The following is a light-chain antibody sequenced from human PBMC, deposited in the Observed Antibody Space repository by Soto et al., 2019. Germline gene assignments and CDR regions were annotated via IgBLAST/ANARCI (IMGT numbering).Light chain of an antibody. V-gene: IGLV2-14*01. Sequence: QSALTQPASVSGSPGQSITISCTGTSSDLGGYNYVSWYQQHPGKAPKLMIFDVSDRPSGVSDRFSGSKSGTTASLTISGLQTEDEADYYCSSYTSSSTLVFGTGPKVTVL. CDR1: SSDLGGYNY. J-gene: IGLJ1*01. CDR3: SSYTSSSTLV. CDR2: DVS.